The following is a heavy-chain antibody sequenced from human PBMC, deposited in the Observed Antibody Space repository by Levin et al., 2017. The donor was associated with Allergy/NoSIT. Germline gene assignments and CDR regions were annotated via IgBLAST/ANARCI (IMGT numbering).Heavy chain of an antibody. V-gene: IGHV3-74*01. D-gene: IGHD4-17*01. CDR1: GFTFSSRW. CDR3: ARDYTTLDY. CDR2: INSDGSSI. Sequence: GGSLRLSCTASGFTFSSRWMHWVRQPPGKGLVWVSRINSDGSSINYADSVKGRFTISRDNAKNTLYLQMNTLRAEDTAVYFCARDYTTLDYWGQGTLVTVSS. J-gene: IGHJ4*02.